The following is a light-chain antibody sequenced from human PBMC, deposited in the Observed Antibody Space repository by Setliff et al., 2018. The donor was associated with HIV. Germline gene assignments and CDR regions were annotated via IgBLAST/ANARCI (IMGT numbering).Light chain of an antibody. Sequence: SVLTQPPSVSGSPGQSIIISCTGTINIIGSYNRVSWYQQRPGTAPKLIIFEVNKRPSGVSNRFSGSKSGSTASLAISGLQADDEGDYYCCSYAGTDTFVVFGTGTKVTVL. J-gene: IGLJ1*01. CDR2: EVN. V-gene: IGLV2-23*02. CDR3: CSYAGTDTFVV. CDR1: INIIGSYNR.